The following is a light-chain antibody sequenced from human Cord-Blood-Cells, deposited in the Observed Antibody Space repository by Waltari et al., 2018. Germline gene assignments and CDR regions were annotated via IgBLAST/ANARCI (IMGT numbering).Light chain of an antibody. V-gene: IGLV2-11*01. CDR2: DVS. J-gene: IGLJ3*02. Sequence: QSALTQPRSVSGSPGQSVTISCTGTSSDVGGYNYVSWYQQHPGKAPKLMIYDVSKRPSGVPDRFSRSESGNTSSLTSSGIQAEDESDYYCSSYAGSYTWVFGGGTKLTVL. CDR1: SSDVGGYNY. CDR3: SSYAGSYTWV.